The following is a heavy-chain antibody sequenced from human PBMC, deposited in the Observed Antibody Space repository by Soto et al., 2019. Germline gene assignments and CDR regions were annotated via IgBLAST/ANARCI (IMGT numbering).Heavy chain of an antibody. CDR1: GGSIDTYY. CDR2: ISHTGTT. V-gene: IGHV4-59*08. J-gene: IGHJ4*02. CDR3: ARLIRGAAAAFDS. D-gene: IGHD6-25*01. Sequence: QVQLQESGPGLVKPSETLSLTCTVSGGSIDTYYWSWIRQPPGKGLEYIGYISHTGTTDSNPSLKSRVTLSIATSKNQFSLNLSSVTASDTASYYCARLIRGAAAAFDSWGQGSLVTVSS.